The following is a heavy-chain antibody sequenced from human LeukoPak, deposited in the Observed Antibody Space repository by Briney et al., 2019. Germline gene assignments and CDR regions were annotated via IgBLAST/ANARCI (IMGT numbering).Heavy chain of an antibody. CDR2: MNTNSGNT. CDR1: GYTFTSYD. CDR3: ANMTAAAGTLPFDY. J-gene: IGHJ4*02. Sequence: GASVTVSCKASGYTFTSYDINWVRQATGQGLEWKGWMNTNSGNTGYAQKFQGRVTMTRNTSISTAYMELSSLRSEDTAVYYCANMTAAAGTLPFDYWGQGTLVTVSS. V-gene: IGHV1-8*01. D-gene: IGHD6-13*01.